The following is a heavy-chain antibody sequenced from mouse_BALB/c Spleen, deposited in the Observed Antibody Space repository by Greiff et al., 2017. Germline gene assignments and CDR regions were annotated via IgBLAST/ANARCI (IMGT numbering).Heavy chain of an antibody. Sequence: EVHLVESGGGLVKPGGSLKLSCAASGFTFSSYTMSWVRQNPEERLEWVATISSGGSYTYYQDSVKGRFTISRDNAKNTLYLQMSSLKSEDTAMYYCTRVGTTVVAIYYYAMDYWGQGTSVTVSS. CDR2: ISSGGSYT. D-gene: IGHD1-1*01. CDR1: GFTFSSYT. CDR3: TRVGTTVVAIYYYAMDY. J-gene: IGHJ4*01. V-gene: IGHV5-6-4*01.